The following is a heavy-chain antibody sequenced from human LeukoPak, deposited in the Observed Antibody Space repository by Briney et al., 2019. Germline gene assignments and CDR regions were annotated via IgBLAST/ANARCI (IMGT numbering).Heavy chain of an antibody. CDR2: ISSSSSYI. Sequence: PGGSLRLSCAASGFSLSDHYMDWVRQAPGKGLEWVSSISSSSSYIYYADSVKGRFTISRDNAKNSLYLQMNSLRAEDTAVYYCARESIAALSFDYWGQGTLVTVSS. V-gene: IGHV3-21*01. J-gene: IGHJ4*02. CDR1: GFSLSDHY. D-gene: IGHD6-6*01. CDR3: ARESIAALSFDY.